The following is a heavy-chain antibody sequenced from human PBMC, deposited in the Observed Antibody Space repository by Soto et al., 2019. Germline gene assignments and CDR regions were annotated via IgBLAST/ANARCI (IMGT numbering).Heavy chain of an antibody. D-gene: IGHD3-10*01. CDR3: ARSPNYYYYGFEV. CDR2: IYYSGST. Sequence: NPSETLSLTCTVSGGSVSSGDYFWSWLRQSPWKRLEWIAYIYYSGSTNYNPSLKSRATISVDTSKSQVSLTLTSMTAADAALYYCARSPNYYYYGFEVWGQGTAVTVSS. J-gene: IGHJ6*02. CDR1: GGSVSSGDYF. V-gene: IGHV4-61*08.